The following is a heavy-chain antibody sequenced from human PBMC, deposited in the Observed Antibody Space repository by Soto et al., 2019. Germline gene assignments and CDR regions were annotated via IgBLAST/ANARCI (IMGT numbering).Heavy chain of an antibody. CDR3: XXXXXXXXSR. V-gene: IGHV3-66*01. CDR2: IYSGGST. Sequence: EVQLVESGGGLVQPGGSLRLSCAASGFTVSSNYMSWVRQATGKGLEWVSVIYSGGSTYYADSVKGRCTISRDNSKNTXXXXXXXXXXXXXXXXXXXXXXXXXXSRWGQGTLVTVSS. J-gene: IGHJ4*02. CDR1: GFTVSSNY.